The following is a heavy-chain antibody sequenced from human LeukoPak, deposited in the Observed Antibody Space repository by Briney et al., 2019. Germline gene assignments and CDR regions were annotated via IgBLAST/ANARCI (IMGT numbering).Heavy chain of an antibody. Sequence: QSLKISCNGSGYSFTIYLIVRLRHMSGNRLEWMGIIYPGDSDTRYSPSFQGQVTISADHSISTAYLQWSSLKASDTAMYYCARQGGGYEGYYYYGMDVWGQGTTVTVSS. D-gene: IGHD5-12*01. CDR3: ARQGGGYEGYYYYGMDV. J-gene: IGHJ6*02. CDR2: IYPGDSDT. V-gene: IGHV5-51*01. CDR1: GYSFTIYL.